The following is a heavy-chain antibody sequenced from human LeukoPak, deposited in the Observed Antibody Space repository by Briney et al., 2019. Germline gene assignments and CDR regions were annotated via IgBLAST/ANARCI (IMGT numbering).Heavy chain of an antibody. D-gene: IGHD3-10*01. CDR2: MNPKSGDT. CDR1: GYSFTNYD. Sequence: ASVKVSCKASGYSFTNYDINWVRQATGQGLEWMGWMNPKSGDTGYSQKFQGRVFITRDTSINTAYMELSSLGSDDTAVYYCAGDGRGSRSSWFDPWGQGTLVIVSS. V-gene: IGHV1-8*03. J-gene: IGHJ5*02. CDR3: AGDGRGSRSSWFDP.